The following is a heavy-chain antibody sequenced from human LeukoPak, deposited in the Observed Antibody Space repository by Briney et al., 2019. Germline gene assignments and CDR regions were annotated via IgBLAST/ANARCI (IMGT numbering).Heavy chain of an antibody. CDR2: INHSGST. CDR1: GGSFSGYY. J-gene: IGHJ6*03. Sequence: SETLSLTCAVYGGSFSGYYWSWIRQPPGKGLEWIGEINHSGSTNYNPSLKSRVTISVDTSKNQFSLKLSSVTAADTAVHYCARTTRAIVVVVAALGYYYYMDVWGKGTTVTISS. D-gene: IGHD2-15*01. CDR3: ARTTRAIVVVVAALGYYYYMDV. V-gene: IGHV4-34*01.